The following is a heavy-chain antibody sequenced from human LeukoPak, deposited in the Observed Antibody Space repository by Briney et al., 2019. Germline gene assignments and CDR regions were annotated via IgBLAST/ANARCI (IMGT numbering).Heavy chain of an antibody. CDR1: GYTFTSYG. J-gene: IGHJ3*02. V-gene: IGHV1-2*02. D-gene: IGHD2-15*01. Sequence: ASVKVSCKASGYTFTSYGISWVRQAPGQGLEWMGWINPNSGGTNYAQKFQGRVTMTRDTSISTAYMELSRLRSDDTAVYYCARERGTSERGWDAFDIWGQGTMVTVSS. CDR2: INPNSGGT. CDR3: ARERGTSERGWDAFDI.